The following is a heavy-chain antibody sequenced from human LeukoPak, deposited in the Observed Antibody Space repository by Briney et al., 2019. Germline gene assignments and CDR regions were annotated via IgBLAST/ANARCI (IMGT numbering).Heavy chain of an antibody. CDR1: GCSISSSSYY. J-gene: IGHJ6*02. Sequence: PSETLSLTCTGSGCSISSSSYYWGWIRQPPGKGLEWIGSIYYSGSTYYNPSLKSRVTISVDTSKNQFSLKLSSVTAADTAVYYCASPFPGIAVAGTKRNYYYYGMDVWGQGTTVTVSS. CDR2: IYYSGST. V-gene: IGHV4-39*01. CDR3: ASPFPGIAVAGTKRNYYYYGMDV. D-gene: IGHD6-19*01.